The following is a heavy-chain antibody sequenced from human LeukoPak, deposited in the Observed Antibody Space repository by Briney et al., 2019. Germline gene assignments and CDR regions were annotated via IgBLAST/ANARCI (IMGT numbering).Heavy chain of an antibody. CDR2: ISSSSSYI. Sequence: GGSLRLSCAASGFTFSSYSMNWVRQAPGKGLEWVSSISSSSSYIYYADSVKGRFTISRDNSKNTLYLQMNSLRAEDTAVYYCAKDPRPTVTTYLKYYYGMDVWGQGTTVTVSS. V-gene: IGHV3-21*04. D-gene: IGHD4-17*01. CDR3: AKDPRPTVTTYLKYYYGMDV. J-gene: IGHJ6*02. CDR1: GFTFSSYS.